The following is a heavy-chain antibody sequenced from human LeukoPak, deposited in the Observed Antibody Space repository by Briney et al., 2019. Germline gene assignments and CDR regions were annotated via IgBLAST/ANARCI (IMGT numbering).Heavy chain of an antibody. D-gene: IGHD3-3*01. Sequence: GGSLRLSCAASGFTFSSYAMHWVRQAPGKGLEWVAVISYDGSNKYYADSVKGRFTISRDNSKNTLYVQMNSLTAEDTAVYYCARGDFWSTRDPFDYWGQGTLVTVSS. CDR2: ISYDGSNK. CDR1: GFTFSSYA. V-gene: IGHV3-30*04. CDR3: ARGDFWSTRDPFDY. J-gene: IGHJ4*02.